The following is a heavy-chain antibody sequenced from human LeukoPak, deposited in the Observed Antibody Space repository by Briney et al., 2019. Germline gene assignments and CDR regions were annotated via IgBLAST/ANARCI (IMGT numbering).Heavy chain of an antibody. V-gene: IGHV4-59*01. J-gene: IGHJ4*02. CDR2: ISYSGCT. Sequence: SDTLSLPRTVSGGSISSYYWSCIRHPSAKGLEWVGYISYSGCTNYNPSLKSRVTISVDMSKNQFTLKLSAVAAADTAVYYCARETAVAVLDFWGQGTLVTVSS. CDR1: GGSISSYY. D-gene: IGHD6-19*01. CDR3: ARETAVAVLDF.